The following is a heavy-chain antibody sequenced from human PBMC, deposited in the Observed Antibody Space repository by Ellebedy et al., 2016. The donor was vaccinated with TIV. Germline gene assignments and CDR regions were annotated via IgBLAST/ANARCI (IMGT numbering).Heavy chain of an antibody. Sequence: GGSLRLSCAASGFTFSSYAMSWVRQAPGKGLEWVSAISGSGGSTYYADSVKGRFTISRDNSKNTLDLQMSSLRAEETAVYYCVKDSTSHYYDSSAEWGQGTLVTASS. CDR1: GFTFSSYA. J-gene: IGHJ4*02. V-gene: IGHV3-23*01. CDR2: ISGSGGST. D-gene: IGHD3-22*01. CDR3: VKDSTSHYYDSSAE.